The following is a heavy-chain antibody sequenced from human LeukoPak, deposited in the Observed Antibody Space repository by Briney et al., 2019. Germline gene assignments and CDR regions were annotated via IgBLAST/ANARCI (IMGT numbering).Heavy chain of an antibody. J-gene: IGHJ4*02. CDR2: IRYDESNK. CDR1: GFTFSSYG. V-gene: IGHV3-30*02. CDR3: AKGRRNFGY. Sequence: GGSLRLSCAASGFTFSSYGMQWVRQAPGKGLEWVAFIRYDESNKYYADSVKGRFTISRDNSKNTLYLQMNSLRAEDTAVYYCAKGRRNFGYWGQGTLVTVSS.